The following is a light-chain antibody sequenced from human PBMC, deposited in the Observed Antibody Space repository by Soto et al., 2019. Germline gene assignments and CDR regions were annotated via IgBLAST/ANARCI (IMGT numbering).Light chain of an antibody. J-gene: IGLJ2*01. CDR3: AAWDGNANGVV. CDR1: SSNIGSNT. Sequence: QSVLTQPHSASGTPGQRVTISSSGSSSNIGSNTVNWYQQLPGTAPNLLIYSNNQRPSGVPDRFSGSKAGSSASVAISGLQSEDEAEYYCAAWDGNANGVVFGGGTQVTVL. V-gene: IGLV1-44*01. CDR2: SNN.